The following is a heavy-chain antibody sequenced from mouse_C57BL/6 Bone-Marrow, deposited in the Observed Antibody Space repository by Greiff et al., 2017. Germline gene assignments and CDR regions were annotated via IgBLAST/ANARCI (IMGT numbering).Heavy chain of an antibody. D-gene: IGHD2-4*01. CDR1: GFSLTSYG. CDR3: AKRDRDFDYGAY. CDR2: IWGGGST. Sequence: VQLQQSGPGLVAPSQSLSITCTVSGFSLTSYGVDWVRQPPGKGLEWLGVIWGGGSTNYNSALMSRLSISKDNSKGQVFLKMNSLQTDDTAIYCCAKRDRDFDYGAYWGQGTLVTVSA. J-gene: IGHJ3*01. V-gene: IGHV2-9*01.